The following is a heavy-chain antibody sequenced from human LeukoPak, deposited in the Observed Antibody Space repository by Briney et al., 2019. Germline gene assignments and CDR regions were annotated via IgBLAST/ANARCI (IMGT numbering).Heavy chain of an antibody. CDR1: GFTFSSYT. CDR3: AREGLSMVRGENYMDV. V-gene: IGHV3-48*01. CDR2: ISSSSSTI. J-gene: IGHJ6*03. Sequence: GGSLRLSCAASGFTFSSYTMSWVRQAPGKGMEWVSYISSSSSTIYYADSVKGRFTISRDNAKNSLYLQMNSLRAEDTAVYYCAREGLSMVRGENYMDVWGKGTTVTVSS. D-gene: IGHD3-10*01.